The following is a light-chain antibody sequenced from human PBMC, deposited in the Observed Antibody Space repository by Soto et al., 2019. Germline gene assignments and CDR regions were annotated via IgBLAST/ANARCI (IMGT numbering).Light chain of an antibody. CDR1: SGHSSFI. CDR2: LEGDGSY. V-gene: IGLV4-60*02. Sequence: QTVVTQSSSASASLGSSVKRTCTLSSGHSSFIIAWHQQQPGKAPRFLMKLEGDGSYDKGSGVPDRFSGSSSGADRYLTISNLQFEDEADYYCETWDDNTWVFGGGTKLTVL. J-gene: IGLJ3*02. CDR3: ETWDDNTWV.